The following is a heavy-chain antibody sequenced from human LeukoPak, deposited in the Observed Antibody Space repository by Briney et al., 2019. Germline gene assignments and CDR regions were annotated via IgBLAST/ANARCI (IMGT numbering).Heavy chain of an antibody. V-gene: IGHV3-48*01. D-gene: IGHD3-22*01. CDR3: ARGINYYDSSGYYYFDY. J-gene: IGHJ4*02. CDR1: GFTFSTYS. Sequence: GGSLRLSCAASGFTFSTYSMNWVRQAPGKGLEGVSYSSPSGGTIYYADSVKGRFTISRDNAKNSLYLQMDSLRAEDTAMYYCARGINYYDSSGYYYFDYWGQGTLVTVSS. CDR2: SSPSGGTI.